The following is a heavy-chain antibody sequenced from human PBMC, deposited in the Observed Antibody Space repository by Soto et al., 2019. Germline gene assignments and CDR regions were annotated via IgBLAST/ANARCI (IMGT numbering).Heavy chain of an antibody. CDR1: GGSISSSSYY. CDR3: ARIFRYSYGYLDAFDI. J-gene: IGHJ3*02. Sequence: SETLSLTCTVSGGSISSSSYYWGWIRQPPGKGLEWIGSIYYSGSTYYNPSLKSRVTISVDTSKNQFSLKLSSVTAADTAVYYCARIFRYSYGYLDAFDIWGQGTMVTVS. D-gene: IGHD5-18*01. CDR2: IYYSGST. V-gene: IGHV4-39*01.